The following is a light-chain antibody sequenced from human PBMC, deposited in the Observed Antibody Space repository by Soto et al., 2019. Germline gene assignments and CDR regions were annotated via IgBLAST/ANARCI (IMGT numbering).Light chain of an antibody. CDR1: SSNIGNNY. V-gene: IGLV1-51*01. J-gene: IGLJ3*02. Sequence: QSVLTQPPSVSAAPGQKVTISCSGSSSNIGNNYVSWYQQLPGTAPKLLIYDNNKRPPGIPDRFSGSKSGTSATLGITGLQTGDEADYYCGTWDSSLSAGGVFGGGTKLTVL. CDR3: GTWDSSLSAGGV. CDR2: DNN.